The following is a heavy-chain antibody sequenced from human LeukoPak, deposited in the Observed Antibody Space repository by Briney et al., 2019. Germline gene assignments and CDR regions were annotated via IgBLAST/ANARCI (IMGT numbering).Heavy chain of an antibody. Sequence: SETLSLTCTVSGGSISSYYWSWIRQPPGKGLEWIGYIYYSGSTNYNPSLKSRVTMSVDTSKNQFSLKLSSVTAADTAVYYCARDRPMYYYDSSGPFDYWGQGTLVTVSS. CDR2: IYYSGST. D-gene: IGHD3-22*01. CDR1: GGSISSYY. J-gene: IGHJ4*02. V-gene: IGHV4-59*12. CDR3: ARDRPMYYYDSSGPFDY.